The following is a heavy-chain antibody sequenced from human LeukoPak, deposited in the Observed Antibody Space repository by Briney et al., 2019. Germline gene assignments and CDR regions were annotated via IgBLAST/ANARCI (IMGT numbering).Heavy chain of an antibody. Sequence: SETLSLTCAVYGGSFSGYYRSWIRQPPGKGLEWIGEINHSGSTNYNPSLKSRVTISVDTSKNQFSLKLSSVTAADTAVYYCARAPRSDYVWGSYRHYFDYWGQGTLVTVSS. CDR3: ARAPRSDYVWGSYRHYFDY. CDR2: INHSGST. D-gene: IGHD3-16*02. V-gene: IGHV4-34*01. CDR1: GGSFSGYY. J-gene: IGHJ4*02.